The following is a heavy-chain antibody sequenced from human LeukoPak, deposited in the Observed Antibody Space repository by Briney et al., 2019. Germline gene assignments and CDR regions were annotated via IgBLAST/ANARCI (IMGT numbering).Heavy chain of an antibody. CDR1: GFTFSSYA. D-gene: IGHD3-3*01. J-gene: IGHJ6*02. CDR2: ISYDGSNK. V-gene: IGHV3-30-3*01. Sequence: PGGSLRLSCAASGFTFSSYAMHWVRQAPGKGLEWVAVISYDGSNKYYADSVKGRFTVSRDNSKNTLYLQMNSLRAEDTAVYYCARDPAPDDFWSGNYYYGVDVWGQGTTVTISS. CDR3: ARDPAPDDFWSGNYYYGVDV.